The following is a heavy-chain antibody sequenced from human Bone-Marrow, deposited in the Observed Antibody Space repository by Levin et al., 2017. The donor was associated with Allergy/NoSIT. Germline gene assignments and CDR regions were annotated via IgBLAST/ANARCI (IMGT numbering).Heavy chain of an antibody. CDR1: GYSISSGYY. CDR2: IYHSGST. D-gene: IGHD5-24*01. Sequence: ETLSLTCTVSGYSISSGYYWGWIRQPPGKGLEWIGSIYHSGSTYYNPSLKSRVTISVDTSKNQFSLKLSSVTAADTAVYYCAREEMAFYYFDYWGQGTLVTVSS. CDR3: AREEMAFYYFDY. V-gene: IGHV4-38-2*02. J-gene: IGHJ4*02.